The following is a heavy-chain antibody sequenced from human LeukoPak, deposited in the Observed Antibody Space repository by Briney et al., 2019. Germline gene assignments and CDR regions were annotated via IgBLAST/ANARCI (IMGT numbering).Heavy chain of an antibody. CDR2: INHSGST. CDR3: ARLDSGCDYLNWFDP. Sequence: SETLSLTCAVYGGSFSGYYWSWLRQPPRKGLEWIGEINHSGSTNYNPSLKSRVTISVGTSKNQFSLKLSSVTAADTAVYYCARLDSGCDYLNWFDPWGQGTLVTVSS. D-gene: IGHD5-12*01. V-gene: IGHV4-34*01. J-gene: IGHJ5*02. CDR1: GGSFSGYY.